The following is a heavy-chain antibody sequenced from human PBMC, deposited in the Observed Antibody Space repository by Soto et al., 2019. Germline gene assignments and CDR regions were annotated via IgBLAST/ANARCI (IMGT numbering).Heavy chain of an antibody. CDR3: ATTLYGSGTYYSSYSPLY. CDR2: IYSGGST. D-gene: IGHD3-10*01. Sequence: GGSLRLSCAASGFTVSSNYMSWVRQAPGKGLEWVSVIYSGGSTYYADSVKGRFTISRDNSKNTLYLQMNSLRAEDTAVYYCATTLYGSGTYYSSYSPLYRGQGTLVTVSS. J-gene: IGHJ4*02. V-gene: IGHV3-66*01. CDR1: GFTVSSNY.